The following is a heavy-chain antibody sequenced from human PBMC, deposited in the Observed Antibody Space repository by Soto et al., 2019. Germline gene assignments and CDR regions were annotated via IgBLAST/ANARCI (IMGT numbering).Heavy chain of an antibody. CDR3: ATATMGTLES. CDR1: GFTFSSCA. J-gene: IGHJ4*02. Sequence: PGGSLRLSCAASGFTFSSCAMTWVRQAPGKGLEWVSAISGSGAYTYYANSVKGRFTISRDNSKNTLYLQLNSLRAEDTAVYYCATATMGTLESWGQGTLVTVSS. CDR2: ISGSGAYT. D-gene: IGHD7-27*01. V-gene: IGHV3-23*01.